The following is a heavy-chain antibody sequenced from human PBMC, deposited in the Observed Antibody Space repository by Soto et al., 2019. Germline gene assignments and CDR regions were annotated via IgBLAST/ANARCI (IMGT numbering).Heavy chain of an antibody. CDR1: GFTFSTYS. D-gene: IGHD3-10*01. CDR3: ARDPGVRGGGWFDP. V-gene: IGHV3-21*01. Sequence: EVQLVESGGGLVRPGGSLRLSCAASGFTFSTYSMNWVRQAPGKGLEWVTSISSSTSYIYYADSVKGRFTISRDNAKNSLYQQTNSLRAEDTAVYYCARDPGVRGGGWFDPWGQGTLVTVSS. CDR2: ISSSTSYI. J-gene: IGHJ5*02.